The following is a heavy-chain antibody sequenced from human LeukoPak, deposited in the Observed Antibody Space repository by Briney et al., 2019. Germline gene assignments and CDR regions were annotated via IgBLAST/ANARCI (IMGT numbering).Heavy chain of an antibody. CDR1: GFTFSSFG. D-gene: IGHD3-3*01. J-gene: IGHJ4*02. CDR2: ISYDGTEK. Sequence: PGRSLRLSCAASGFTFSSFGMHWVRQAPGKGLEWVAIISYDGTEKHYADSVKGRFTISRDNSKNTLSLQMSSLRPEDTALYYCAKDRGPFGVADYWGQGTLVIVSS. CDR3: AKDRGPFGVADY. V-gene: IGHV3-30*18.